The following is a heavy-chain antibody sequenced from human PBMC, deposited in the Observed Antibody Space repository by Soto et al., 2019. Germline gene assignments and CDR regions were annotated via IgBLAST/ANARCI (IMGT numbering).Heavy chain of an antibody. J-gene: IGHJ3*02. D-gene: IGHD6-25*01. CDR1: GFTFSSYD. CDR2: IGTAGDT. CDR3: ARGGEDDAFDI. V-gene: IGHV3-13*01. Sequence: EVQLVESGGGLVQPGGSLRLSCAASGFTFSSYDMHWVRQATGKGLDWVSAIGTAGDTYYPGSVKGRFTISRENAKNSLYLQMNSLRAGDTAVYYCARGGEDDAFDIWGQGTMVTVSS.